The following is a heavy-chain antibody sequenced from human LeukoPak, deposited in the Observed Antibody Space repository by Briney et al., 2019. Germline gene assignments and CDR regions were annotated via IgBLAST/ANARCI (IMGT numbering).Heavy chain of an antibody. Sequence: SETLSLTCTVSGGSISSYYCSWIRQPPGKGLEWIGYIYTSGSTNYNPSLKSRVTISVDTSKNQFSLKLSSVTAADTAVYYCARRALSSPRLYYYMDVWGKGTTVTVSS. V-gene: IGHV4-4*09. CDR2: IYTSGST. CDR1: GGSISSYY. CDR3: ARRALSSPRLYYYMDV. D-gene: IGHD2-2*01. J-gene: IGHJ6*03.